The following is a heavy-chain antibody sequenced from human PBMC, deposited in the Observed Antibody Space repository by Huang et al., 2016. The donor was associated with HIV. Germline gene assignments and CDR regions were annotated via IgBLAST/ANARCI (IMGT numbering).Heavy chain of an antibody. J-gene: IGHJ6*03. Sequence: QVQLEESGPGLVKPSQTLSLTCTVSGGSISSANYYWGWIRQPAGKGLEWIGHIYSTGRNDYNPTLKRRLSISVDPSKNQLALELSSVTATDTAVYYCSRRAHPGIAAAGTKYFYNMDVWGKGTTVTVSS. CDR2: IYSTGRN. D-gene: IGHD6-13*01. CDR1: GGSISSANYY. V-gene: IGHV4-61*09. CDR3: SRRAHPGIAAAGTKYFYNMDV.